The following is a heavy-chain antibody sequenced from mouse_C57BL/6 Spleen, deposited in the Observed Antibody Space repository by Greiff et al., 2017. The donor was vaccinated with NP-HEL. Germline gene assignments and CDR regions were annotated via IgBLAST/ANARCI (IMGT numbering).Heavy chain of an antibody. CDR2: IYPGDGDT. CDR3: AYTTVVASA. Sequence: VQLQESGPELVKPGASVKISCKASGYAFSSSWMNWVKQRPGKGLEWIGRIYPGDGDTNYNGKFKGKATLTADKSSSTAYMQLSSLTSEDSAVYFCAYTTVVASAWGQGTLVTVSA. V-gene: IGHV1-82*01. J-gene: IGHJ3*01. CDR1: GYAFSSSW. D-gene: IGHD1-1*01.